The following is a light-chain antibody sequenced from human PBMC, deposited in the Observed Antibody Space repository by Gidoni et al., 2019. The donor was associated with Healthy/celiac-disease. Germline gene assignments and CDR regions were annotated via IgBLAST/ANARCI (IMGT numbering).Light chain of an antibody. CDR1: QSISSY. Sequence: EIEMTQSPSSQSASVGDRVTITCRASQSISSYLNWYQQKPGKAPKLLIYASSSLQSGVPSRFSGSGSGTDFTLTISSLQPEDFATYFCHQSYSTPPWTFGQGTKVEIK. V-gene: IGKV1-39*01. J-gene: IGKJ1*01. CDR3: HQSYSTPPWT. CDR2: ASS.